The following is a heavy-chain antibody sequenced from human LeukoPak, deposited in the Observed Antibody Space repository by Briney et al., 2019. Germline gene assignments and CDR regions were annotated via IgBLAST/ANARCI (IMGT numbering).Heavy chain of an antibody. J-gene: IGHJ3*02. V-gene: IGHV4-39*07. CDR2: IYSSGST. CDR3: ARSDGYGLVGI. Sequence: PSETLSLTCTVSGDSISSGTYYWGWIRQPPGKGLEWIGSIYSSGSTYYNPSLKSRVIIIIDTPKNHFSLTLSSVTAADTAVYYCARSDGYGLVGIWGQGTMVTVSS. CDR1: GDSISSGTYY. D-gene: IGHD3-10*01.